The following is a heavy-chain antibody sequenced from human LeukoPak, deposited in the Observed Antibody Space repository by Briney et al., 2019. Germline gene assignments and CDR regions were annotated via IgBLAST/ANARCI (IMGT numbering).Heavy chain of an antibody. Sequence: ASVKVSCKASGYTFIAYYIHWARQAPGQGLEWMGWISAYNGNTNYAQKLQGRVTMTTDTSTSTAYMELRSLRSDDTAVYYCASVESTYYYDSSGYYSDGWFDPWGQGTLVTVSS. CDR1: GYTFIAYY. CDR3: ASVESTYYYDSSGYYSDGWFDP. V-gene: IGHV1-18*04. J-gene: IGHJ5*02. CDR2: ISAYNGNT. D-gene: IGHD3-22*01.